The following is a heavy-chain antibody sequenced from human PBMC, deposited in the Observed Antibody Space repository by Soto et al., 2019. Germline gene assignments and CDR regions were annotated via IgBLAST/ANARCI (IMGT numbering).Heavy chain of an antibody. CDR2: VFHTGNT. CDR3: ARKAWVRFDY. V-gene: IGHV4-4*02. Sequence: SEILSLTCTVSGDSMTRSVWWTWVRQPPGKGLEWIGEVFHTGNTNYNPSLKSRVTMSVDKSTNEFSLKVTSVTAADTAIYYCARKAWVRFDYWGQGALVTVSS. CDR1: GDSMTRSVW. J-gene: IGHJ4*02. D-gene: IGHD7-27*01.